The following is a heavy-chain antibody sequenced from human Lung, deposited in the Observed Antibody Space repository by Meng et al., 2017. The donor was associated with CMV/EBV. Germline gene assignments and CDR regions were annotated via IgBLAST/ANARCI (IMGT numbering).Heavy chain of an antibody. CDR1: GFSFNTRGVS. J-gene: IGHJ5*01. V-gene: IGHV2-5*02. D-gene: IGHD3-9*01. Sequence: QITLKESGPTLXXXXXTXTLXXXXSGFSFNTRGVSVHWLRPPPGKALEWLGLIYWDDGDLYNPSLRPGVTITKDTSKNQVVLTLPNVGPADTATYFCVYSTVRRILRRYFFDSWGQGTLVTVS. CDR3: VYSTVRRILRRYFFDS. CDR2: IYWDDGD.